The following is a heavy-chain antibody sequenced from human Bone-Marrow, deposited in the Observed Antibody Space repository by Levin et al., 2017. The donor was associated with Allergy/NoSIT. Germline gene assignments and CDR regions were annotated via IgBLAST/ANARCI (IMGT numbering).Heavy chain of an antibody. J-gene: IGHJ4*02. CDR3: ARTDYGSGISFGY. Sequence: SQTLSLTCAVSGGSISSDGYSWSWIRQPPGKCLEWIGNIYHSGSTYYNPSLKSRVTISVDRSKNQFSLKLSSVTAADTAVYYCARTDYGSGISFGYWGQGTLVTVSS. CDR1: GGSISSDGYS. CDR2: IYHSGST. D-gene: IGHD3-10*01. V-gene: IGHV4-30-2*01.